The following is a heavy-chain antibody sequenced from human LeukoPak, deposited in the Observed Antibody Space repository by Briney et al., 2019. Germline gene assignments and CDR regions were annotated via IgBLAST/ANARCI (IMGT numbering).Heavy chain of an antibody. CDR3: AREGGSSKGIAAPRYYRANWFDP. J-gene: IGHJ5*02. D-gene: IGHD6-13*01. V-gene: IGHV4-34*01. Sequence: SETLSLTCAVYGGSFSGYYWSWIRQPPGKGLEWIGEINHSGSTNYNPSLKSRVTISVDTSKNQFSLKLSSVTAADTAVYYCAREGGSSKGIAAPRYYRANWFDPWGQGTLVTVSS. CDR1: GGSFSGYY. CDR2: INHSGST.